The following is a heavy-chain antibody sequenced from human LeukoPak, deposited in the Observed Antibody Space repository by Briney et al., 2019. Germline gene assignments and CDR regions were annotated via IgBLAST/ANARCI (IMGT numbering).Heavy chain of an antibody. Sequence: SVKVSCKASGGTFSSYAISWVRQAPGQGLEWMGGIIPIFGSANYAQKFQGRVTITRDTSASTAYMELSSLRSEDTAVYYCARDWDYSGSYFDAFDIWGRGTMVTVSS. V-gene: IGHV1-69*05. CDR3: ARDWDYSGSYFDAFDI. J-gene: IGHJ3*02. D-gene: IGHD1-26*01. CDR1: GGTFSSYA. CDR2: IIPIFGSA.